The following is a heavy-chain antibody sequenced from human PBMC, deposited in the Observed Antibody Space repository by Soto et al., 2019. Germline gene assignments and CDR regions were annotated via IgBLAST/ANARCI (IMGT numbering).Heavy chain of an antibody. CDR3: ARDPLWGTAMVLWYFDL. V-gene: IGHV3-33*01. CDR2: IWYDGSNK. J-gene: IGHJ2*01. Sequence: GGSLRLSCAASGFTFSSYGMHWVRQAPGKGLEWVAVIWYDGSNKYYADSVKGRFTISRDNSKNTLYLQMNSLRAEDTAVYYCARDPLWGTAMVLWYFDLWGRGTLVTVS. CDR1: GFTFSSYG. D-gene: IGHD5-18*01.